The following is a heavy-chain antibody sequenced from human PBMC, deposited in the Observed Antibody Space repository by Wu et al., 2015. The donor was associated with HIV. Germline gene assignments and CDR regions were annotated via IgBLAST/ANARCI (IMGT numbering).Heavy chain of an antibody. J-gene: IGHJ6*03. V-gene: IGHV1-69*12. D-gene: IGHD3-10*01. CDR2: IIPIFGTA. CDR1: GGTFSSYA. CDR3: ARGISVVRGVIMSYYYYYMDV. Sequence: QVQLVQSGAEVKKPGSSVKVSCKASGGTFSSYAISWVRQAPGQGLEWMGGIIPIFGTANYAQKFQGRVTITADESTSTAYMELSSLRSEDTAVYYCARGISVVRGVIMSYYYYYMDVWGKGDHGHRLL.